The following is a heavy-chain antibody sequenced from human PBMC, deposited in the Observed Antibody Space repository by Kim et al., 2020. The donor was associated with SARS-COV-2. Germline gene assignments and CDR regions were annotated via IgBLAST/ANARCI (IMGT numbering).Heavy chain of an antibody. J-gene: IGHJ4*02. CDR3: ARDSGYDQFDY. CDR2: IYYSGST. CDR1: GGSISSSSYY. V-gene: IGHV4-39*01. Sequence: SETLSLTCTVSGGSISSSSYYWGWIRQSPGKGLEWIGSIYYSGSTYYNPSLKSRVTISVDTSKNQFSLNLSSVTAADTAVYYCARDSGYDQFDYWGPGTL. D-gene: IGHD5-12*01.